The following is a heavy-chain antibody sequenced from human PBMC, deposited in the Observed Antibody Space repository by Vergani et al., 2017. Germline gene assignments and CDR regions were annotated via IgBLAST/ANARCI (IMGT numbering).Heavy chain of an antibody. CDR1: GSTFSSYS. CDR3: AREFGYCSSTSCYPDY. V-gene: IGHV3-21*01. CDR2: ISSSSSYI. Sequence: EVQLLESGGGLVQPGGSLRLSCAASGSTFSSYSMNWVRQAPGKGLEWVSSISSSSSYIYYADSVKGRFTISRDNAKNSLYLQMNSLRAEDTAVYYCAREFGYCSSTSCYPDYWGQGTLVTVSS. D-gene: IGHD2-2*03. J-gene: IGHJ4*02.